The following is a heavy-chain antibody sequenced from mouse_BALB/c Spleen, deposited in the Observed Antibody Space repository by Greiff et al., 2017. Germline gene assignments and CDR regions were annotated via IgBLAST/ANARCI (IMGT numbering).Heavy chain of an antibody. J-gene: IGHJ4*01. D-gene: IGHD2-3*01. V-gene: IGHV3-2*02. CDR2: ISYSGST. CDR3: ARFSDGYYDAMDY. CDR1: GYSITSDYA. Sequence: EVQLQQSGPGLVKPSQSLSLTCTVTGYSITSDYAWNWIRQFPGNKLEWMGYISYSGSTSYNPSLKSRISITRDTSKNQFFLQLNSVTTEDTAKYYSARFSDGYYDAMDYWGQGTSVTVSS.